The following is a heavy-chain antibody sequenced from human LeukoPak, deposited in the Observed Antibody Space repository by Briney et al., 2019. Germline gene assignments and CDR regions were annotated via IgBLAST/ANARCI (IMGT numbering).Heavy chain of an antibody. CDR1: GFPFSSYA. CDR2: ISDSGGST. J-gene: IGHJ6*02. V-gene: IGHV3-64D*09. CDR3: VRGYSFGPYGMGV. Sequence: GGPLRLSCSASGFPFSSYAMHWVRQAPGKGLEYVSAISDSGGSTYYADSVKGRFTISRDNSKNTLYLQMSSLRAEETAVYFCVRGYSFGPYGMGVWGQGTTVTVSS. D-gene: IGHD2-15*01.